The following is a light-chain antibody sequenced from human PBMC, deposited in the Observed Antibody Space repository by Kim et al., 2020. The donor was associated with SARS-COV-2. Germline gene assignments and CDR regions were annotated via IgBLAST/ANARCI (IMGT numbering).Light chain of an antibody. V-gene: IGLV6-57*04. Sequence: FMLTQPHSVSGSPGKTITISCTRSSGSIDDNYVQWYQQRPGGVPTAVIYEDDQRPSGVSDRFSGSIDNSSNSASLTISGLRTEDEADYYCQSYNRDNVLFGGGTKVTVL. CDR3: QSYNRDNVL. CDR1: SGSIDDNY. J-gene: IGLJ2*01. CDR2: EDD.